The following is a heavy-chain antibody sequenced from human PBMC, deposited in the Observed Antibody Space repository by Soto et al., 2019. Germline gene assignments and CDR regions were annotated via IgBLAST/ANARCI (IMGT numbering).Heavy chain of an antibody. J-gene: IGHJ5*02. CDR3: ARCGGDCYSTFLDP. Sequence: PGGSLRLSCAASGFTFSSYWMHWVRQAPGKGLVWVSRINSDGSSTSYADSVKGRFTISRDNAKNTLYLQMNSLRAEDTAVYYCARCGGDCYSTFLDPWGQGTMVTVYS. D-gene: IGHD2-21*02. V-gene: IGHV3-74*01. CDR1: GFTFSSYW. CDR2: INSDGSST.